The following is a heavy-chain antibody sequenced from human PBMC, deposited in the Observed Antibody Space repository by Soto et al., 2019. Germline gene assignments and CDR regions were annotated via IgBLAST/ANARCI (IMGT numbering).Heavy chain of an antibody. CDR2: IYYSGST. J-gene: IGHJ5*02. CDR1: GGSISSSSYY. D-gene: IGHD6-19*01. CDR3: ARHGVAVAGNWFDP. V-gene: IGHV4-39*01. Sequence: PSETLSLTCTVSGGSISSSSYYWGWIRQPPGKGLEWIGSIYYSGSTYYNPSLKSRVTISVDTSKNQFSLKLSSVTAADTAVYYCARHGVAVAGNWFDPWGQGTLVTVSS.